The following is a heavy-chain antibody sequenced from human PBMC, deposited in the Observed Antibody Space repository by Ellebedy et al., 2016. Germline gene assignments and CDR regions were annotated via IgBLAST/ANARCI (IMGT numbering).Heavy chain of an antibody. D-gene: IGHD3-10*01. CDR2: INQDGSEK. J-gene: IGHJ6*02. CDR3: ARDLVTMALRFYYYGMDV. Sequence: GGSLRLXXAASGFTLSDYSMNWVRQAPGKGLEWVANINQDGSEKYFVDSVKGRFTISRDNAKNSLYLQMGSLRAEDTAVYYCARDLVTMALRFYYYGMDVWGQGTTVTVSS. V-gene: IGHV3-7*01. CDR1: GFTLSDYS.